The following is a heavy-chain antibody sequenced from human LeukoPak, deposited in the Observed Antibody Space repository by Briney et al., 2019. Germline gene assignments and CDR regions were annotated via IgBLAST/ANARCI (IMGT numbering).Heavy chain of an antibody. V-gene: IGHV4-34*01. J-gene: IGHJ4*02. CDR2: INHSGST. CDR3: ARASVIPYIDY. D-gene: IGHD2-21*01. CDR1: GGSFSGYY. Sequence: SETLSLTCAVYGGSFSGYYWSWIRQPPGKGLEWIGEINHSGSTNYNPSLKSRVTISVDTSKNQFSLKLSSVTAADTAVYYCARASVIPYIDYWGQGTLVTVSS.